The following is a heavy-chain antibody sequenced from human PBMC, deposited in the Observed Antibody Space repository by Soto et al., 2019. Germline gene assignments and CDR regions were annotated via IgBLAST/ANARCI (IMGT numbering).Heavy chain of an antibody. D-gene: IGHD1-26*01. J-gene: IGHJ3*02. CDR3: AKDASSFNGVWEPFGM. CDR1: GFTFSDYA. V-gene: IGHV3-23*01. CDR2: VGGSDDDK. Sequence: VQLLESGGGVVQPGGSLRLSCAASGFTFSDYAMSWVRQTPGKGLQWVSGVGGSDDDKHYADSVRVRFIVSRDNSKNTLYLQRTALGADDTPIYYCAKDASSFNGVWEPFGMWSQGTEVSVSS.